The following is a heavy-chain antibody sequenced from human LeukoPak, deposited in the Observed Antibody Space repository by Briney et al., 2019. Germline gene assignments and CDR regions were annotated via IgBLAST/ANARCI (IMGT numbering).Heavy chain of an antibody. J-gene: IGHJ5*02. D-gene: IGHD2-8*01. Sequence: ASVKVSCKASGGTLSSYAISWVRQAPGQGLEWMGGIIPIFGTANYAQKLQGRVTMTTDTSTSTAYMELRSLRSADTAVYYCAREVGPIVLMVYEVPNWFDPWGQGTLVTVSS. V-gene: IGHV1-69*05. CDR1: GGTLSSYA. CDR3: AREVGPIVLMVYEVPNWFDP. CDR2: IIPIFGTA.